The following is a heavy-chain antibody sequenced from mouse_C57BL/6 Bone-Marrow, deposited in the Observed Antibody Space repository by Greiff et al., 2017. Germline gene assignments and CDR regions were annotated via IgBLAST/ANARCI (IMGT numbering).Heavy chain of an antibody. V-gene: IGHV1-75*01. J-gene: IGHJ3*01. CDR2: IFTGSGST. D-gene: IGHD2-14*01. CDR3: ARGGTLLAY. Sequence: QVQLQQSGPELVKPGASVKISCKASGYTFTDYYINWVKQRPGQGLEWIGWIFTGSGSTYYNEKFKGKATLTVDKSSSTAYMLLSRLTSEDSAVYFCARGGTLLAYWGQGTLVTVSA. CDR1: GYTFTDYY.